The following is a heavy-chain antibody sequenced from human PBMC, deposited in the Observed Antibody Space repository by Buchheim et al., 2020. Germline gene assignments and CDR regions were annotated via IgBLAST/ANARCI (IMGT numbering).Heavy chain of an antibody. CDR2: ISSSGSTI. CDR3: ARLQGERRYYYYYMDV. Sequence: EVQLVESGGGLVQPGGSLRLSCAASGFTFSSYEMNWVRQAPGKGLEWVSYISSSGSTIYYADSVKGRFTVSRDNAKNSLYLQMNSLRAEDTAVYYCARLQGERRYYYYYMDVWGKGTT. D-gene: IGHD2-21*01. J-gene: IGHJ6*03. V-gene: IGHV3-48*03. CDR1: GFTFSSYE.